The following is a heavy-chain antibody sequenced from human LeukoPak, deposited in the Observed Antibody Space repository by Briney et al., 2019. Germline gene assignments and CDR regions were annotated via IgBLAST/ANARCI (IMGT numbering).Heavy chain of an antibody. D-gene: IGHD5-12*01. Sequence: SVKGRATVSRDNSKNTLYVQMNSLRAEDTAVYYCAKGHGAYSGYLYLDHWGQGTLVTVSS. J-gene: IGHJ4*02. V-gene: IGHV3-30*02. CDR3: AKGHGAYSGYLYLDH.